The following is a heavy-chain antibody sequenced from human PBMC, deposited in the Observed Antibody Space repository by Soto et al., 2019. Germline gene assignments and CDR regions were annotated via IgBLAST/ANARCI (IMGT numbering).Heavy chain of an antibody. J-gene: IGHJ5*02. CDR3: AGDPRNSLPIFGGGDRWSDP. Sequence: QVHLVQSGAEVKKPGSSVKVSCKASGGTLRSYAISWVRQAPGQGLEWMGGITPIFGTANYAQKFQGRLTIPAHKSTNTAYMELSSLRPEDTAVYYCAGDPRNSLPIFGGGDRWSDPWGQGPLVTVSS. D-gene: IGHD3-3*01. CDR1: GGTLRSYA. V-gene: IGHV1-69*06. CDR2: ITPIFGTA.